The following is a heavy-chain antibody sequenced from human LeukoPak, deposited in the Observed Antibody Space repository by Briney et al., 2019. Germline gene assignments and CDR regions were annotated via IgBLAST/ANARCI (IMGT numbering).Heavy chain of an antibody. CDR2: ISYDGTNK. J-gene: IGHJ4*02. V-gene: IGHV3-30*18. Sequence: PGGSLRLSCAASGFTFSNYDMHWVRQAPGKGLEWVAVISYDGTNKYYADSVKGRFTISRDNSKSTLYLQMNSLRAEDTAVYYCAKENDFVYWGQGTLDTVSS. D-gene: IGHD3-3*01. CDR3: AKENDFVY. CDR1: GFTFSNYD.